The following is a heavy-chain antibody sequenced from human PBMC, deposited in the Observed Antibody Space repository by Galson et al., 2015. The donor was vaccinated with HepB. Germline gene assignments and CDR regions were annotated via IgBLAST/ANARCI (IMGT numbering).Heavy chain of an antibody. CDR3: ARDPGYSNLLGYYYGMDV. Sequence: SLRLSCAASGFTFSSYDMNWVRQAPGKGLEWVSSISRSSTYIYYADSVKGRFTISRDNAQNSLYLQINSLRAEDTALYYCARDPGYSNLLGYYYGMDVWGQGTTVTVSS. CDR1: GFTFSSYD. D-gene: IGHD6-13*01. CDR2: ISRSSTYI. J-gene: IGHJ6*02. V-gene: IGHV3-21*01.